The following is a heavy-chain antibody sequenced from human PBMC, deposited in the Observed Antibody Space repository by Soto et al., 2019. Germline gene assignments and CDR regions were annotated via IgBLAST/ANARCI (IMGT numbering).Heavy chain of an antibody. V-gene: IGHV3-23*01. Sequence: EVQLLESGGGLVQPGGSLRLSCAASGFTFSSYAMSWDRQAPGKGLEWVSVISGSGGSTYYADSVKGRFTISRDNSKNTLYVQMNSLRAEDTAVYYCAKTYYYDSSGHYCDYWGQGTLVTVSS. CDR2: ISGSGGST. D-gene: IGHD3-22*01. CDR1: GFTFSSYA. J-gene: IGHJ4*02. CDR3: AKTYYYDSSGHYCDY.